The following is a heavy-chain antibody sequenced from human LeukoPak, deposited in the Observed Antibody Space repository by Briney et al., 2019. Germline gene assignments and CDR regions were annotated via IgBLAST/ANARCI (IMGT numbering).Heavy chain of an antibody. CDR3: ARLNYDILTGYLGYYYYYMDV. CDR2: IYHSGNT. CDR1: GYSISSGYY. J-gene: IGHJ6*03. Sequence: SETLSLTCTVSGYSISSGYYWGWIRQPPGKGLEWIANIYHSGNTYYNPSLKSRVTMSVDTSKNQFSLKLRSVTAADTAVYYCARLNYDILTGYLGYYYYYMDVWGKGTTVTISS. D-gene: IGHD3-9*01. V-gene: IGHV4-38-2*02.